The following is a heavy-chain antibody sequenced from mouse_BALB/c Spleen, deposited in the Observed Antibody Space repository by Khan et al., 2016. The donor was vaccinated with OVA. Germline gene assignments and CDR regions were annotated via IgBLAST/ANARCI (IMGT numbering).Heavy chain of an antibody. CDR1: GFTFTDYC. D-gene: IGHD1-1*01. V-gene: IGHV5-6*01. J-gene: IGHJ2*01. CDR2: ISSGGSYT. CDR3: ARHPGYYSSRYYFDY. Sequence: EVELVESGGDLVKPGGSLKLSCAASGFTFTDYCMSWVRQTPDKRLGWVATISSGGSYTYYLDRVKGRFTISRDNAKNTSYLQMSSLTSEATAMYSCARHPGYYSSRYYFDYWGQGSTLTVSS.